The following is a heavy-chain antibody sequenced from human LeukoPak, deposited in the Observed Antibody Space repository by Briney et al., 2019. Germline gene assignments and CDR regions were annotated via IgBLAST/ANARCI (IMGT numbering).Heavy chain of an antibody. J-gene: IGHJ4*02. V-gene: IGHV4-39*01. CDR2: IYYSGST. CDR1: GGSISSSSYY. D-gene: IGHD1-26*01. CDR3: ARSGSGSYYNLDY. Sequence: PSETLSLTCTVSGGSISSSSYYWGWIRQPPCKGLERIGTIYYSGSTYQNPSLKSRVTISVDTSKNLFSLRLSTVTAADTAVYYCARSGSGSYYNLDYWGQGTLVTVPS.